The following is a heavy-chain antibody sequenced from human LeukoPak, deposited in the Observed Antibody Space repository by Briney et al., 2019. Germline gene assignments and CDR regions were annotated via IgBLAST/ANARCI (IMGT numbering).Heavy chain of an antibody. J-gene: IGHJ4*02. D-gene: IGHD3-22*01. CDR3: ARAPQYDYDSSGYSGGY. V-gene: IGHV3-23*01. CDR1: GFTFSSFA. CDR2: ISGSAAST. Sequence: GGSLRLSCAASGFTFSSFAMSWVRRAPGKGLEWVSSISGSAASTYYADSVKGRFTVSRDNSKNTLYLQMNSLRVEDTAVYYCARAPQYDYDSSGYSGGYWGQGALVTVSS.